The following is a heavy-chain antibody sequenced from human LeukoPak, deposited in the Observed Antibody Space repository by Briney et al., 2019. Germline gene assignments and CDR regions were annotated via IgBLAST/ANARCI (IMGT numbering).Heavy chain of an antibody. Sequence: GRSLRLSCAASGFTFSSYSMNWVRQAPGKGLEWVSSISSSGSYIYYADSVKGRFTISRDNAKNSLYLQMNSLRAEDTAVYYCARGLTVSDAFDIWGQGTMVTVSS. CDR3: ARGLTVSDAFDI. D-gene: IGHD4-17*01. CDR2: ISSSGSYI. J-gene: IGHJ3*02. V-gene: IGHV3-21*01. CDR1: GFTFSSYS.